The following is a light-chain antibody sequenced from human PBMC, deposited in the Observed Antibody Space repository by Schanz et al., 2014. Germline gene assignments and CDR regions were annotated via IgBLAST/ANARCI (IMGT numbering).Light chain of an antibody. Sequence: QSALTQPASLSGSPGQSITISCTATTSDIDLYNYVSWYQQHPGKAPKLIIFDGTNRPSGVSNRFSASKSGNTASLTISDLQAEDEADYYCSSFTTSSAPGVFGGGTKLTVL. CDR2: DGT. CDR1: TSDIDLYNY. CDR3: SSFTTSSAPGV. V-gene: IGLV2-14*03. J-gene: IGLJ3*02.